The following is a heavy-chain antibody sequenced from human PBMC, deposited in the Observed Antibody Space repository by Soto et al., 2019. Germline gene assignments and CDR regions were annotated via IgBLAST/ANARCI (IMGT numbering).Heavy chain of an antibody. CDR3: ARDNPDFWSGYYDGLQSNYGMDV. J-gene: IGHJ6*02. V-gene: IGHV3-48*02. CDR2: ISSSSSTI. CDR1: GFTFSSYS. D-gene: IGHD3-3*01. Sequence: GGSLRLSCAASGFTFSSYSMNWVRQAPGKGLEWVSYISSSSSTIYYADSVKGRFTISRDNAKNSLYLHMNSLRDEDTAVYYCARDNPDFWSGYYDGLQSNYGMDVWGQGTTVTVSS.